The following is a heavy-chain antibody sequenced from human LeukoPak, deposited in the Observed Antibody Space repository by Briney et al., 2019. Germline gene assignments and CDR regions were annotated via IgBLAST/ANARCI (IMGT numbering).Heavy chain of an antibody. Sequence: SETLSLTCTVSGGSISSYYWSWIRQPPGKGLGWIGYIYYSGSTNYNPSLKSRVTISVDTSKNQFSLKLSSVTAADTAVYYCAREEMATTRGFDPWGQGTLVTVSS. D-gene: IGHD5-24*01. V-gene: IGHV4-59*01. CDR3: AREEMATTRGFDP. CDR1: GGSISSYY. J-gene: IGHJ5*02. CDR2: IYYSGST.